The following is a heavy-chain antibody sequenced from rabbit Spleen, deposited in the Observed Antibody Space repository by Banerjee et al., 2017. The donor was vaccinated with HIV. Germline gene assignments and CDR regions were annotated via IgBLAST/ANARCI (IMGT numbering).Heavy chain of an antibody. Sequence: QEQLVESGGDLVKPGASLTLTCKASGFDFSRSDWICWVRQAPGKGLECIACIYADSIGSTYYASWAKGRFTISKASWTTVTLQMTSLTAADTARYFCARDLTSAIGWNFNLWGPGPSSPS. CDR1: GFDFSRSDW. V-gene: IGHV1S45*01. D-gene: IGHD1-1*01. J-gene: IGHJ4*01. CDR2: IYADSIGST. CDR3: ARDLTSAIGWNFNL.